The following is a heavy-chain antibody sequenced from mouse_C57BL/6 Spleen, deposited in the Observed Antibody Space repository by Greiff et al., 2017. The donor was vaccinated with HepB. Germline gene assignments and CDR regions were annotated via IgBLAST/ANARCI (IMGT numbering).Heavy chain of an antibody. CDR1: GFTFSGYA. D-gene: IGHD1-1*01. CDR3: TRGGTTVVGYAMDY. CDR2: ISSGGDYI. V-gene: IGHV5-9-1*02. J-gene: IGHJ4*01. Sequence: EVKLVESGEGLVKPGGSLKLSCAASGFTFSGYAMSWVRQTPEKRLEWVAYISSGGDYIYYADTVKGRFTISRDNARNTLYLQMSSLKSEDTAMYYCTRGGTTVVGYAMDYWGQGTSVTVSS.